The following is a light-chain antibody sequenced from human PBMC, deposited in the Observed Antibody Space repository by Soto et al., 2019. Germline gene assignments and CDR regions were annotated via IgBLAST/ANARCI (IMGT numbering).Light chain of an antibody. J-gene: IGKJ4*01. Sequence: DIQMTQSPSSVSASVGDRVTITCRASQGISSLLAWYQQKPGKATNLLIHTASSLQRGVPSRFSGSGSGTDFTLTISSLQPEDFATYYCQQANSFPLSFGGGTKVEIK. V-gene: IGKV1-12*01. CDR3: QQANSFPLS. CDR1: QGISSL. CDR2: TAS.